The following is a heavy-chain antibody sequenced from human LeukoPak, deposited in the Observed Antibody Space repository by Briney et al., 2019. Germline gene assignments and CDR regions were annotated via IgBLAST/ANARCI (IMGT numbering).Heavy chain of an antibody. CDR1: GYTFTSYD. J-gene: IGHJ4*02. Sequence: ASVKVSCKASGYTFTSYDINWVRQATGQGLEWMGWMNPNSGNTGYAQKFQGRVTMTRNTSMSTAYMELSSLRSEDTAVYYCARAPLYSSSWYSSFDYWGQGTLVTVSS. V-gene: IGHV1-8*01. CDR3: ARAPLYSSSWYSSFDY. D-gene: IGHD6-13*01. CDR2: MNPNSGNT.